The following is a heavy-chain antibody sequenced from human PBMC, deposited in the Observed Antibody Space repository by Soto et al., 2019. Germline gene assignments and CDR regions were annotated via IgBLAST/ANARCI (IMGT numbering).Heavy chain of an antibody. CDR2: IRSKANSYAT. V-gene: IGHV3-73*01. J-gene: IGHJ4*02. CDR3: TSEGGDCVSDY. D-gene: IGHD2-21*02. CDR1: GFTFSGSA. Sequence: EVQLVESGGGLVQPGGSLKLSCAASGFTFSGSAMHWVRQASGKGLEWVGRIRSKANSYATAYAASVKGRFTISRDDSKNTAYLQMNSLKTEDTAVYACTSEGGDCVSDYWGQGTLVTVSS.